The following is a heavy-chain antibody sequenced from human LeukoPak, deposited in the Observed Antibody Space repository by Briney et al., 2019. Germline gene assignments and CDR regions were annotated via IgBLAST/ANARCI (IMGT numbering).Heavy chain of an antibody. J-gene: IGHJ4*02. CDR1: GFTFDDYA. CDR3: AKEGSETGYAPLDY. V-gene: IGHV3-9*03. D-gene: IGHD3-9*01. Sequence: GGSLRLSCAASGFTFDDYAMHWVRQAPGKDLEWVSGISWNSGSIGYADSVKGRFTISRDNAKNSLYLQMNSLRAEDMALYYCAKEGSETGYAPLDYWGQGTLVTVSS. CDR2: ISWNSGSI.